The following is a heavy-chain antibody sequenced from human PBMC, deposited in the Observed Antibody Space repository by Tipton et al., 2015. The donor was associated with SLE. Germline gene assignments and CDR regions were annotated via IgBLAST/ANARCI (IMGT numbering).Heavy chain of an antibody. D-gene: IGHD1-14*01. CDR3: ARYVAGTTRYYFDY. J-gene: IGHJ4*02. CDR1: GGSISTKSYY. CDR2: IHHSEVT. V-gene: IGHV4-39*07. Sequence: TLSLTCTVSGGSISTKSYYWGWIRQPPGKGPEWIATIHHSEVTYYNPSLQSRVAISVDTSKDQFSLKLYSVTAADTAVYYCARYVAGTTRYYFDYWGQGTLVTVSS.